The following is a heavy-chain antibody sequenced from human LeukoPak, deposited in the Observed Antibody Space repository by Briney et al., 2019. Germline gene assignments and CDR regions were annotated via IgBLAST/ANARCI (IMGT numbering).Heavy chain of an antibody. CDR1: GFTFDDYA. D-gene: IGHD3-22*01. CDR2: ISWNSGSI. CDR3: AKDHYYDSRGQVAVDY. V-gene: IGHV3-9*01. J-gene: IGHJ4*02. Sequence: GRSLRLSCAASGFTFDDYAMHWVRQAPGKGLEWVSGISWNSGSICYADSVKGRFTISRDNAKNSLYLQMNGLGAEDTALYYCAKDHYYDSRGQVAVDYWGQGTLVTVSS.